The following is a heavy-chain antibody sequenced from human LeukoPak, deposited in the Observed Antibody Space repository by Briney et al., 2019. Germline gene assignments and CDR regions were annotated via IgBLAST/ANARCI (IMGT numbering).Heavy chain of an antibody. Sequence: AGGSLRLSCVASGFTFSSSEMNWVRQAPGKGLEGISYITSSSRTIWYADSVKGRFTISRDNAKNSLYLQMNGLRDDDTAVYYCARIPHPSPVGYWGQGTLVTVSS. J-gene: IGHJ4*02. CDR2: ITSSSRTI. V-gene: IGHV3-48*03. D-gene: IGHD4-23*01. CDR1: GFTFSSSE. CDR3: ARIPHPSPVGY.